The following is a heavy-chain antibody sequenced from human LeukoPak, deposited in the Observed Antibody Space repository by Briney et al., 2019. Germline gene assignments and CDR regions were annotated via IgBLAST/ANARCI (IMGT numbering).Heavy chain of an antibody. CDR3: ARGKSSVWPVGLCMDV. CDR2: INPSAGTT. Sequence: ASVKVSCKASGYTFTSYYMHWVRQASGHGLERMGIINPSAGTTTYAQKFQGRVTVTRDTSTSTVYMDLSSLKSEDTAVYYCARGKSSVWPVGLCMDVWGQGTTVTVSS. V-gene: IGHV1-46*01. CDR1: GYTFTSYY. D-gene: IGHD6-19*01. J-gene: IGHJ6*02.